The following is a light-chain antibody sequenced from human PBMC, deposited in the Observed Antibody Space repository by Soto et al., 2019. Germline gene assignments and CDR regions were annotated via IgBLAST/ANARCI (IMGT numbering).Light chain of an antibody. CDR3: AAWDDSLNGDVV. J-gene: IGLJ2*01. CDR1: SSNIGSNT. V-gene: IGLV1-44*01. CDR2: SNN. Sequence: QSALTQPPSASGTPGQRVTISCSGSSSNIGSNTVNWYQQLPGTAPKLLIYSNNQRPSGVPDRFSGSKSGTSASLAISGLQSEDEADYYCAAWDDSLNGDVVFGGGTKLTVL.